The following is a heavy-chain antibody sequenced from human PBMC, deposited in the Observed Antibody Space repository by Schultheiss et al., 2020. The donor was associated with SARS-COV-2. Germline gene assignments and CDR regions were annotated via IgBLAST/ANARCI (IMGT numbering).Heavy chain of an antibody. D-gene: IGHD3-10*01. CDR1: GYTFTSYD. V-gene: IGHV1-8*01. CDR2: MNPNSGNT. Sequence: GGSLRLSCKASGYTFTSYDINWVRQATGQGLEWMGWMNPNSGNTGYAQKFQGRVTMTRNTSISTAYMELSSLRSEDTAVYYCARDRRNYYGSGNYYYYGMDVWGQGTTVTVSS. J-gene: IGHJ6*02. CDR3: ARDRRNYYGSGNYYYYGMDV.